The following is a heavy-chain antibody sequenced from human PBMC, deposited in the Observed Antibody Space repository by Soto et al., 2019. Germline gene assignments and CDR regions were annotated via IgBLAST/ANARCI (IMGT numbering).Heavy chain of an antibody. D-gene: IGHD6-13*01. Sequence: PGGSLRLCCAASGFTFSSYAMHWVRQAPGKGLEWVAVISYDGSNKYYADSVKGRFTISRDNSKNTLYLQMNSLRAEDTAVYYCARDRIYSSSWYDYWGQGTLVTVSS. V-gene: IGHV3-30-3*01. CDR3: ARDRIYSSSWYDY. J-gene: IGHJ4*02. CDR1: GFTFSSYA. CDR2: ISYDGSNK.